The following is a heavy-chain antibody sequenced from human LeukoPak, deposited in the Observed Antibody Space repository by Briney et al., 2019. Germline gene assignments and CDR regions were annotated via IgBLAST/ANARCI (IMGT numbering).Heavy chain of an antibody. CDR2: IYHSGST. V-gene: IGHV4-30-2*01. CDR3: ARVTRDYGDPPVFDY. J-gene: IGHJ4*02. Sequence: SQTLSLTCAVSGGSISSGGYSWSWIRQPPGKGLEWIGYIYHSGSTYYNPSLKSRVTISVDRSKNQFSLKLSSVTAADTAVYYCARVTRDYGDPPVFDYWGQGTLVTVSS. D-gene: IGHD4-17*01. CDR1: GGSISSGGYS.